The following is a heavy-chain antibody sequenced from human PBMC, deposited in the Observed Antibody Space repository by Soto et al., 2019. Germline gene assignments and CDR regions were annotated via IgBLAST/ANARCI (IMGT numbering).Heavy chain of an antibody. CDR3: ASISYGSGSYYNGYYYGMDV. D-gene: IGHD3-10*01. J-gene: IGHJ6*02. CDR1: GGTFSSYA. V-gene: IGHV1-69*13. CDR2: IIPIFGTA. Sequence: SVKVSCKASGGTFSSYAISWVRQAPGQGLEWMGGIIPIFGTANYAQKFQGRVTITADESTSTAYMELSSLRSEDTAVYYCASISYGSGSYYNGYYYGMDVWGQGTTVTVSS.